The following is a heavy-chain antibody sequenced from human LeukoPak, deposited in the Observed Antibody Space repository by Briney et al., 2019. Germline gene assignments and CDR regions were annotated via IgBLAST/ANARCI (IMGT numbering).Heavy chain of an antibody. J-gene: IGHJ4*02. D-gene: IGHD3-10*01. Sequence: ASVKVSCKASGYTFTSYYMHWVRQSPGQGLEWMGIINPSGGSTSYAQKFQGRVTMTRDTSTSTVYMELSSLRSEDTAVYYCARGSLRITMVRGVITYDYWGQGTLVTVSS. CDR1: GYTFTSYY. CDR2: INPSGGST. CDR3: ARGSLRITMVRGVITYDY. V-gene: IGHV1-46*01.